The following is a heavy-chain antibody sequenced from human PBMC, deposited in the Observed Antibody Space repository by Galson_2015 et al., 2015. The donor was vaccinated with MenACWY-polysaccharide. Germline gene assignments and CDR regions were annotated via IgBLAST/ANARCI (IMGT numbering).Heavy chain of an antibody. D-gene: IGHD5-24*01. CDR2: IGGSGLTT. V-gene: IGHV3-23*01. Sequence: SLRLSCAASGFTFGSYAMGWVRQAPGKGLEWVSSIGGSGLTTFYAESVKGRFTISRDSAQNILSLQMNSLRADDTARYFCAKVTEMASSRRPFDVWGQGTMVTVSS. CDR1: GFTFGSYA. CDR3: AKVTEMASSRRPFDV. J-gene: IGHJ3*01.